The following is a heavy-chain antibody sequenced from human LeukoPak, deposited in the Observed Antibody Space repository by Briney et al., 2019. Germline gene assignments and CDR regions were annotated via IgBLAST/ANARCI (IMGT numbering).Heavy chain of an antibody. D-gene: IGHD3-10*01. CDR2: ISSSSGTI. CDR1: GFTFSTYS. V-gene: IGHV3-48*02. Sequence: PGGSLRLSCAASGFTFSTYSMKRVRQAPGKGLEWVSYISSSSGTIYYADSVKGRFTISRDNAKNSLYLQMNGLRDEDTAVYYCARDQSDYYGSGSYSEGSYWGQGTQVTVSS. CDR3: ARDQSDYYGSGSYSEGSY. J-gene: IGHJ4*02.